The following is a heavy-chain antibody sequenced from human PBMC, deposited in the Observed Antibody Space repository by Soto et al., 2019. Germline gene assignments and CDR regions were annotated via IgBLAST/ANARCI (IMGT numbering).Heavy chain of an antibody. CDR1: GGTFSSYA. CDR2: IIPIFGTA. Sequence: SVKVSCKASGGTFSSYAISWVRQAPGQGLEWMGGIIPIFGTANYAQKFQGRVTITADESTSTAYMELSSLRSEDTAVYYCAREIHPDIVVVPAAIFSWFDPWGQGTLVTVSS. J-gene: IGHJ5*02. CDR3: AREIHPDIVVVPAAIFSWFDP. D-gene: IGHD2-2*01. V-gene: IGHV1-69*13.